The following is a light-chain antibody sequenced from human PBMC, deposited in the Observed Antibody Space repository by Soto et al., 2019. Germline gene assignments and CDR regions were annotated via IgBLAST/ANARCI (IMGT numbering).Light chain of an antibody. CDR2: DAS. CDR1: QSISKW. J-gene: IGKJ4*01. V-gene: IGKV1-5*01. CDR3: HQYHSYPPT. Sequence: DIQMTQSPSTLSASVGDRVTITCRASQSISKWVGWYKQKRGRAPKLLIFDASSLDSGVPSRFSGSGSEAEFTLTISGLQPDDFATEYCHQYHSYPPTFGGGTTVEIK.